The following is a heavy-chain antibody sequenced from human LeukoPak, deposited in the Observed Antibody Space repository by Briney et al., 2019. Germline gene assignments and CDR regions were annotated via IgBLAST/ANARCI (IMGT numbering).Heavy chain of an antibody. J-gene: IGHJ4*02. CDR1: GYTFTSYG. CDR3: ARDSRRSFRNSGRPLDY. V-gene: IGHV1-18*01. CDR2: ISAYNGNT. Sequence: GASVKVSCKASGYTFTSYGISWVRQAPGQGLEWMGWISAYNGNTNYAQKLQGRVTMTTDTSTSTAYMELRSLRSDDTAVYYCARDSRRSFRNSGRPLDYWGQGTLVTDSS. D-gene: IGHD1-14*01.